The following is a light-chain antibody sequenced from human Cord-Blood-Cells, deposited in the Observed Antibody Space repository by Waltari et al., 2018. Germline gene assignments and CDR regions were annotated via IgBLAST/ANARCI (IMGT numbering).Light chain of an antibody. Sequence: QSVLTQPPSVSTAPGQKVTISCSGSSPNIGNNYLPWYQQLPGTAPKLLIYDNNKRPSGIPDRFSGSKSGTSATLGITGLQTGDEADYYCGTWDSSLSVWVFGGGTKLTVL. CDR1: SPNIGNNY. CDR3: GTWDSSLSVWV. CDR2: DNN. V-gene: IGLV1-51*01. J-gene: IGLJ3*02.